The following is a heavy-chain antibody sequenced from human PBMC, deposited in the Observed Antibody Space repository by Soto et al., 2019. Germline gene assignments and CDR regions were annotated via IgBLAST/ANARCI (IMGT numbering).Heavy chain of an antibody. CDR1: GFTFSSYA. CDR3: ARDGLKVGATTTLGNY. J-gene: IGHJ4*02. D-gene: IGHD1-26*01. Sequence: QVQLVESGGGVVQPGRSLRLSCAASGFTFSSYAMHWVRQAPGKGLEWVAVISYDGSNKYYADSVKGRFTISRDNSKNTLYLQRNSLRAEDTGVYYCARDGLKVGATTTLGNYWGQGTLVTVSS. V-gene: IGHV3-30-3*01. CDR2: ISYDGSNK.